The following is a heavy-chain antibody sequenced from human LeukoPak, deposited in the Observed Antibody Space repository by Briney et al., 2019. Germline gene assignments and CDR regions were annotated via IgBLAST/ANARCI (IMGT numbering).Heavy chain of an antibody. Sequence: GGSLRLSCAASGFTFDDYGMTWVRQAPGKGLEWVSAISGSGGSTYYADSVKGRFTISRDNSKNTLYLQMNSLRAEDTAVYYCAKDQNSAYYDILTGYPYDYWGQGTLVTVSS. CDR2: ISGSGGST. J-gene: IGHJ4*02. D-gene: IGHD3-9*01. V-gene: IGHV3-23*01. CDR3: AKDQNSAYYDILTGYPYDY. CDR1: GFTFDDYG.